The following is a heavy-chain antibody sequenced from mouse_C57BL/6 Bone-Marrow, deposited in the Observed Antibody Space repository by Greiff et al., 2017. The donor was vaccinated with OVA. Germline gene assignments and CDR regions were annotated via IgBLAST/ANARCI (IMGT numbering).Heavy chain of an antibody. CDR1: GYSFTGYY. D-gene: IGHD2-4*01. Sequence: EVQLQESGPELVKPGASVKISCKASGYSFTGYYMNWVKQSPEKSLEWIGEINPSTGGTTYNQKFKAKATLTVDKSSSTAYMQLKSLTSEDSAVYYCARCDYDKSYWYFDVWGTGTTVTVSS. CDR3: ARCDYDKSYWYFDV. V-gene: IGHV1-42*01. J-gene: IGHJ1*03. CDR2: INPSTGGT.